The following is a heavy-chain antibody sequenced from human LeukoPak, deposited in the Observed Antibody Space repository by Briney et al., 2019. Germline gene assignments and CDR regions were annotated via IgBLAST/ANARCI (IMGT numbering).Heavy chain of an antibody. D-gene: IGHD3-10*01. Sequence: SETLSLTCTVSGGSISSYYWSWIRQPPGKGLEWIGYIYYSGSTNYNPSLKSRVTISVDTSKNQFSLKLSSVTAADTAVYYCAGNKGGYYYGSYGMDVWGQGTTVTVSS. CDR2: IYYSGST. CDR1: GGSISSYY. V-gene: IGHV4-59*12. J-gene: IGHJ6*02. CDR3: AGNKGGYYYGSYGMDV.